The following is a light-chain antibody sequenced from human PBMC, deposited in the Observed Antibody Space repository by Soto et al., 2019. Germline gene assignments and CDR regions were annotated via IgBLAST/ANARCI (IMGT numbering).Light chain of an antibody. J-gene: IGLJ2*01. CDR3: AAWDDSLNGVL. Sequence: QSVLTQPPSASGTPGQRVTISCSGSSSNIGSYTVNWYQHVPGTAPKLLMYSNNQRPSGVPDRFSGSRSGTSVSLAISGLQSEDEADYYCAAWDDSLNGVLFGGGTKFTVL. CDR2: SNN. CDR1: SSNIGSYT. V-gene: IGLV1-44*01.